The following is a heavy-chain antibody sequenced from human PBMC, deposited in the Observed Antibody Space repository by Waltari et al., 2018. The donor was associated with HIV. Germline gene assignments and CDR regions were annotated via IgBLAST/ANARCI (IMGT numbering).Heavy chain of an antibody. CDR1: GGSVSSGSYY. J-gene: IGHJ4*02. CDR3: ARGYYDSSGYSTLYYFDY. Sequence: QVQLQESGPGLVKPSETLSLTCTVSGGSVSSGSYYWSWIRQPPGKGLEWIGYIYYSGSTNYNPSLKSRVTISVDTSKNQFSLKLSSVTAADTAVYYCARGYYDSSGYSTLYYFDYWGQGTLVTVSS. CDR2: IYYSGST. D-gene: IGHD3-22*01. V-gene: IGHV4-61*01.